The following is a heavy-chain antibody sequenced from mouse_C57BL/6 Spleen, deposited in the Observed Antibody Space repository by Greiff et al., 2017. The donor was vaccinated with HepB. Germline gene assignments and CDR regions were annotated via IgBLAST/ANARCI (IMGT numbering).Heavy chain of an antibody. CDR1: GFTFSDAW. CDR3: TLYYGSSYWYFDV. J-gene: IGHJ1*03. CDR2: IRNKANNHAT. V-gene: IGHV6-6*01. Sequence: EVKLVESGGGLVQPGGSMKLSCAASGFTFSDAWMDWVRQSPEKGLEWVAEIRNKANNHATYYAESVKGRFTISRYDSKSSVYLQMNSLRAEDTGIYYCTLYYGSSYWYFDVWGTGTTVTVSS. D-gene: IGHD1-1*01.